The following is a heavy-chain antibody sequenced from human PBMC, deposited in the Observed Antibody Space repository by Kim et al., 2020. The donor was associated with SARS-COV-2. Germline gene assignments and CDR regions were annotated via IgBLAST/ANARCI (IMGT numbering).Heavy chain of an antibody. D-gene: IGHD6-13*01. CDR2: ISAYNGNT. Sequence: ASVKVSCKASGYTFTSYGISWVRQAPGQGLEWMGWISAYNGNTNYAQKLQGRVTMTTDTSTSTAYMELRSLRSDDTAVYYCARVPPGIAAAGTGYYGMDVWGQGTTVTVSS. CDR3: ARVPPGIAAAGTGYYGMDV. V-gene: IGHV1-18*04. J-gene: IGHJ6*02. CDR1: GYTFTSYG.